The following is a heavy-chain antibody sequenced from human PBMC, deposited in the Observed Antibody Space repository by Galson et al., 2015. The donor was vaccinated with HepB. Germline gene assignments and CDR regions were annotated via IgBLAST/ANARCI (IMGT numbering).Heavy chain of an antibody. CDR2: FDPEDGET. Sequence: SVKVSCKVSGYTLTELSMHWVRQAPGKGLEWMGGFDPEDGETIYAQKFQGRVTMTEDTSTDTAYMELSSLRSEDMAVYYCATGKPIAVAGTRWYFDYWGQGTLVTVSS. V-gene: IGHV1-24*01. D-gene: IGHD6-19*01. CDR1: GYTLTELS. J-gene: IGHJ4*02. CDR3: ATGKPIAVAGTRWYFDY.